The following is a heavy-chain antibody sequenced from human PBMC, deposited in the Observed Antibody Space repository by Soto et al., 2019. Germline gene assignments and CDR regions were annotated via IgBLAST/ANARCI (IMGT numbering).Heavy chain of an antibody. J-gene: IGHJ6*02. Sequence: VDSVKVSCKASGYSFTDYHIHWVRQAPGQGLEWLGRINPKSGGTSTAQKFQGWVTMTTDTSISTASMELTRLTSDDTAIYYCARGDSTDCSNGVCSFFYNHDMDVWGQGTTVTVSS. D-gene: IGHD2-8*01. CDR1: GYSFTDYH. CDR2: INPKSGGT. CDR3: ARGDSTDCSNGVCSFFYNHDMDV. V-gene: IGHV1-2*04.